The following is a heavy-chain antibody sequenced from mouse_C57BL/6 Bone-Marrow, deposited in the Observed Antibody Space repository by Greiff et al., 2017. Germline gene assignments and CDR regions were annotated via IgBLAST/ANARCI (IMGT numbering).Heavy chain of an antibody. CDR2: ISYSGST. J-gene: IGHJ4*01. V-gene: IGHV3-8*01. CDR1: GYSITSDY. Sequence: DVQLQESGPGLAKPSQTLSLTCSVTGYSITSDYWNWIRQFPGHKLEYMGYISYSGSTYYNPSLKSRISITRDTSKNQYYLQLNSVTTEDTATYYCARTGTGNAMDYWGQGTSVTVSS. D-gene: IGHD4-1*01. CDR3: ARTGTGNAMDY.